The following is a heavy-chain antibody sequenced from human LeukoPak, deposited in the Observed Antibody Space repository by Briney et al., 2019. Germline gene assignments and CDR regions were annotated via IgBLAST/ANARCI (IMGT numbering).Heavy chain of an antibody. Sequence: WMNPDSGNTGYAQKFQGRVTMTRNPSISTAYMELSSLTSEDTAVYYCARRIAAAGVGIVYWGQGTLVTVSS. V-gene: IGHV1-8*01. D-gene: IGHD6-13*01. CDR3: ARRIAAAGVGIVY. CDR2: MNPDSGNT. J-gene: IGHJ4*02.